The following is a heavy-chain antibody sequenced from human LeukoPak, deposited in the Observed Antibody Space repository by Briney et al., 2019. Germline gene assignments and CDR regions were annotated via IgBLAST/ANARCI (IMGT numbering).Heavy chain of an antibody. J-gene: IGHJ4*02. V-gene: IGHV3-33*06. CDR3: AKWKYSNSGIDDY. CDR1: GFTFSSYG. CDR2: IWYDGSNK. Sequence: GGSLRLSCAASGFTFSSYGMHWVRQAPGKGLEWVAVIWYDGSNKYFADSVKGRFTISRDNSKNTLYLQMNSLRAEDTAVYYCAKWKYSNSGIDDYWGQGTLVTVSS. D-gene: IGHD6-6*01.